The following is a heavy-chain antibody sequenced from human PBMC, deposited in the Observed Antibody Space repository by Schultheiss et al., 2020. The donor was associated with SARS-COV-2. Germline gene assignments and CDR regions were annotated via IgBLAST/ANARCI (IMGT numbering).Heavy chain of an antibody. CDR2: IYYSGST. CDR1: GGSISSYY. V-gene: IGHV4-59*01. Sequence: SETLSLTCTVSGGSISSYYWSWIRQPPGKGLEWIGHIYYSGSTNYNPSLRSRVTMSIDTSKNQLSLHLSSVTAADTAVYYCARDLSGWYLWLDLWGQGTLVTVSS. J-gene: IGHJ5*02. CDR3: ARDLSGWYLWLDL. D-gene: IGHD6-19*01.